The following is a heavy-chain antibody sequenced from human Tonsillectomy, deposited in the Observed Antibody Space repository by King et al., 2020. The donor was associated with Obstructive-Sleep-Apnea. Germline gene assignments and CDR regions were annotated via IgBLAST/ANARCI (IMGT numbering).Heavy chain of an antibody. CDR1: GYTFDNAW. CDR3: TTDFDYVWGSYRLFDY. V-gene: IGHV3-15*01. D-gene: IGHD3-16*02. J-gene: IGHJ4*02. CDR2: IKSKTDGATT. Sequence: QLVQSGGGLVKPGGSLRLSCAVSGYTFDNAWMSWVRQAPGKGLEWVGRIKSKTDGATTEYAVSVKGRFTISRDDSKNTQDLQMNSLKTEDTAVYYCTTDFDYVWGSYRLFDYWGQGTLVTVSS.